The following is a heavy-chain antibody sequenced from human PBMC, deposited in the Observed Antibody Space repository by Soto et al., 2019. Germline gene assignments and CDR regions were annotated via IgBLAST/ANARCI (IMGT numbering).Heavy chain of an antibody. CDR2: INHSGST. J-gene: IGHJ4*02. D-gene: IGHD2-8*02. V-gene: IGHV4-34*01. CDR1: GGSFSGYY. Sequence: QVQLQQWAAGLLKPSETLSLTCAVYGGSFSGYYWTWIRQPPGTGLEWIGEINHSGSTNYNPSLKSRVTISVDTSKNQFSLKLTSVTAADTAVYYCARDKITGLFDYWGQGTLVTVYS. CDR3: ARDKITGLFDY.